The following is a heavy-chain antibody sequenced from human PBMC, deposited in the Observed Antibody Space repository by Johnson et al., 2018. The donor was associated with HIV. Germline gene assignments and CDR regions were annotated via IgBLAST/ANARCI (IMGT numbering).Heavy chain of an antibody. CDR2: INWNGGST. CDR3: ARDFVAFGECTAFDM. V-gene: IGHV3-20*04. D-gene: IGHD3-10*01. J-gene: IGHJ3*02. Sequence: VQLVESGGGLVTPGGSVKLSCQGSGFTFSDYYMTWIRQAPGKGLEWVSGINWNGGSTGHADSVKGRFTISRDNAKNSLYLQMNSLRAEDTALYYCARDFVAFGECTAFDMWGQGTMVTVSS. CDR1: GFTFSDYY.